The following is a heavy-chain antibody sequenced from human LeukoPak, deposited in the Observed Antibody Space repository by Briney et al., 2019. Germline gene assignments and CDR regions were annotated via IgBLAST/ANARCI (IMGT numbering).Heavy chain of an antibody. CDR2: INSDGST. V-gene: IGHV3-66*02. J-gene: IGHJ4*02. CDR1: GFTVGNNY. D-gene: IGHD1-26*01. CDR3: ARDPGGGPTHGY. Sequence: PGGSLRLSCAASGFTVGNNYMSWVRQAPGKGLEWVPVINSDGSTYYADSVKARFTISRDNSKNTLYLQMNSLRADDTAVYYCARDPGGGPTHGYWGQGTLVTVSS.